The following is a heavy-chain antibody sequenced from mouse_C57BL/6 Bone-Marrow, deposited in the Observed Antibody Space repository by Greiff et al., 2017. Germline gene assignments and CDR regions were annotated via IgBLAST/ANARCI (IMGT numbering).Heavy chain of an antibody. CDR2: IDPSDSYT. CDR3: AGGNRYFDV. Sequence: VQLQQPGAELVMPGASVKLSCKASGYTFTSYWMHWVKQRPGQGLEWIGEIDPSDSYTNSNQKVKGKSTLTVDKSSSTAYMKVSNLTSEDCAVYYYAGGNRYFDVWGTGTTVTVSS. CDR1: GYTFTSYW. J-gene: IGHJ1*03. V-gene: IGHV1-69*01.